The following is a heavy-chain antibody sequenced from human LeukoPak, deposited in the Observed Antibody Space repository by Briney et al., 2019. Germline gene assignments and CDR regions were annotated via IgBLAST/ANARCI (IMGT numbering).Heavy chain of an antibody. CDR2: IYYSGST. D-gene: IGHD3-10*01. Sequence: SETLSLTCTVSGGSISSGGYYWSWIRQPPGKGLEWIGYIYYSGSTYYNPSLKSRVTISVDTSKNQFSLKLSSVTAADTAVYYCARGYGSGSSQEAFSDYWGQGTLVTVSS. J-gene: IGHJ4*02. CDR1: GGSISSGGYY. V-gene: IGHV4-30-4*01. CDR3: ARGYGSGSSQEAFSDY.